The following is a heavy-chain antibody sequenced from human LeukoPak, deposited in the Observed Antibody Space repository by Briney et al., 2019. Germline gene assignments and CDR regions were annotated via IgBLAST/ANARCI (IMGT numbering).Heavy chain of an antibody. V-gene: IGHV1-46*01. CDR3: ARDTPYYYDSSGYYFDY. Sequence: GASVKVSCKASGYTFTSYYMHWVRQAPGRGLEWMGIINPSGGSTSYAQKFQGRVTMTRDTSTSTVYMELSSLRSEDTAVYYCARDTPYYYDSSGYYFDYWGQGTLVTVSS. D-gene: IGHD3-22*01. CDR2: INPSGGST. J-gene: IGHJ4*02. CDR1: GYTFTSYY.